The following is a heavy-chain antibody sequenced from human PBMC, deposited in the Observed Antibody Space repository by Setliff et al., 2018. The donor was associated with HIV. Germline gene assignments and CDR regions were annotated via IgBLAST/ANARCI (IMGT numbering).Heavy chain of an antibody. CDR1: GFAFNNYE. CDR3: ARLALGPIHYYYYGMDV. V-gene: IGHV3-48*03. J-gene: IGHJ6*02. D-gene: IGHD1-26*01. CDR2: ISGTGKTI. Sequence: QPGGSLRLSCATSGFAFNNYEMNWVRQAPGRGLEWVAHISGTGKTIFYADFVKGRFTISRDNAKNSLFLQMNSLGAEDTAVYFCARLALGPIHYYYYGMDVWGQGTTVTVSS.